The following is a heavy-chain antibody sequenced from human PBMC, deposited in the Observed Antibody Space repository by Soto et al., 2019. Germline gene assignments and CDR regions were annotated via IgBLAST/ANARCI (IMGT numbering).Heavy chain of an antibody. J-gene: IGHJ5*02. CDR1: GGSFSGYY. V-gene: IGHV4-59*01. Sequence: SETLSLTCAVYGGSFSGYYWSWIRQPPGKGLEWIGCIYYSGTTNYNSSLKSRVTISLDTSKNQFSLRLRSVTAADTAVYYCARYVNPYDTAVWFDPWGQGTLVTVSS. CDR3: ARYVNPYDTAVWFDP. CDR2: IYYSGTT. D-gene: IGHD3-9*01.